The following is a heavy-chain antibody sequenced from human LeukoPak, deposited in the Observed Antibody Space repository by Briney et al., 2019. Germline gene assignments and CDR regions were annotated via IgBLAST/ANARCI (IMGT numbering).Heavy chain of an antibody. CDR1: GFTFSSYG. J-gene: IGHJ4*02. CDR2: ISYDGSNK. Sequence: PGGSLRLSCAASGFTFSSYGMHWVRQAPGKGLEWVAVISYDGSNKYYADSVKGRFTISRDNSKNSLYLQMNSLRAEDTALYYCARDLGGTQKNWGQGTLVTVSS. CDR3: ARDLGGTQKN. V-gene: IGHV3-30*03.